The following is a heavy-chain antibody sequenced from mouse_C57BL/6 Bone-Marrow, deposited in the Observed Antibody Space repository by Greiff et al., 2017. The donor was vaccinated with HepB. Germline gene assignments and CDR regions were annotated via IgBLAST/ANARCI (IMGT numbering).Heavy chain of an antibody. J-gene: IGHJ3*01. CDR1: GYTFTDYY. V-gene: IGHV1-26*01. D-gene: IGHD2-10*01. Sequence: VQLQQSGPELVKPGASVKISCKASGYTFTDYYMNWVKQRHGKSLEWIGDINPNNGGTSYNQKFKGKATLTVDKSSSTAYMELRSLTSEDSAGYYCANTLLCGSLFAYWGQGTLVTVSA. CDR3: ANTLLCGSLFAY. CDR2: INPNNGGT.